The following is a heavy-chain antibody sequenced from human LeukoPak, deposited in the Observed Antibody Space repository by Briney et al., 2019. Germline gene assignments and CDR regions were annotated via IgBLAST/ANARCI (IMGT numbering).Heavy chain of an antibody. CDR3: ARCYDILTGYYSDAFDI. V-gene: IGHV4-4*07. Sequence: SETLSLACTVSGGSISSYYWSWIRQPAGKGLEWIGRIYTSGSTNYNPSLKSRVTMSVDTSKNQFSLKLSSVTAADTAVYYCARCYDILTGYYSDAFDIWGQGTMVTVSS. D-gene: IGHD3-9*01. CDR1: GGSISSYY. J-gene: IGHJ3*02. CDR2: IYTSGST.